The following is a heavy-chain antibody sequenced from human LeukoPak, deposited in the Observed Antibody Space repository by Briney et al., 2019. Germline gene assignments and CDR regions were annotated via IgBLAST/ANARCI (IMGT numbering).Heavy chain of an antibody. J-gene: IGHJ6*02. CDR2: ISGSGDST. CDR1: GFTFSSYA. CDR3: AKVKDGYNFRPIRYYYYGMDV. V-gene: IGHV3-23*01. Sequence: GGSLRLSCAASGFTFSSYAMSWVRQAPGKGLEWVSAISGSGDSTYYGDSVKGRFTISRDNSKNTLYLQMNSLRAEDTAVYYCAKVKDGYNFRPIRYYYYGMDVWGQGTTVTVSS. D-gene: IGHD5-24*01.